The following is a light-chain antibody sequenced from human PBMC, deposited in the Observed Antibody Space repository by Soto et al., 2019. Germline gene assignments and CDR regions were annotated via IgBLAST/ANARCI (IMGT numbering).Light chain of an antibody. J-gene: IGLJ2*01. CDR1: SSNIGDYDY. CDR3: CYYTDIGIDVV. V-gene: IGLV2-14*01. Sequence: QSALTQPASVSGSPGQSITISCTGTSSNIGDYDYVSWYQHLPGKAPKLLIFDVTHRPSGVSDRFSGSKSGNTASLTISGVRREEEADYYCCYYTDIGIDVVFGGGTKLTV. CDR2: DVT.